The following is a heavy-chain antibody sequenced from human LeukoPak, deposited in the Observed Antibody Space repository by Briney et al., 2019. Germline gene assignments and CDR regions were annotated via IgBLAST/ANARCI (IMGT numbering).Heavy chain of an antibody. V-gene: IGHV1-69*01. CDR1: GGTFSSYA. CDR3: ARGSDYVWGSYRYSLFDY. Sequence: GSSVTVSCTASGGTFSSYAISWVRQAPGQGLEWMGGIIPIFGTANYAQKFQGRVTITADESTSTAYTELSSLRSEDTAVYYCARGSDYVWGSYRYSLFDYWGQGTLVTVSS. CDR2: IIPIFGTA. D-gene: IGHD3-16*02. J-gene: IGHJ4*02.